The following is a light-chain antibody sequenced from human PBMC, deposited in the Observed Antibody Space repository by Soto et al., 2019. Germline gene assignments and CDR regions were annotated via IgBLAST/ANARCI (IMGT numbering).Light chain of an antibody. J-gene: IGKJ1*01. CDR1: QSISYR. CDR3: QQYNNYYWT. Sequence: DIQMTQSPSTLSASVGDRVTITCRASQSISYRLAWYQQKPGKAPNLLIYDASSLESGVPSRFSGDGSGTEFTLTISSLQPDDFETYCCQQYNNYYWTFGQGTKVDIX. CDR2: DAS. V-gene: IGKV1-5*01.